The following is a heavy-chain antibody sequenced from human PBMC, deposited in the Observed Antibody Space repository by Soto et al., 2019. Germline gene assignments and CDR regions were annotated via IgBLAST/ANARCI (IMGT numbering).Heavy chain of an antibody. J-gene: IGHJ4*02. CDR3: AKDSSVTTALYFDY. D-gene: IGHD4-17*01. CDR2: ISYDGSNK. CDR1: GFTFSSYG. Sequence: GGSLRLSCAASGFTFSSYGMHWVRQAPGKGLEWVAVISYDGSNKYYADSVKGRFTISRDNSKNTLYLQMNSLRAEDTAVYYCAKDSSVTTALYFDYWGQGTLVTVSS. V-gene: IGHV3-30*18.